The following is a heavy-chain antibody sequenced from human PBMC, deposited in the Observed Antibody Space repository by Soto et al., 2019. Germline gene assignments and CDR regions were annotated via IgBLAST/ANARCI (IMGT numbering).Heavy chain of an antibody. Sequence: EVQLVESGGGLVQPGGSLRLSCAASGFTFEDYVMHWVRQAPGKGLEWVSGISWKSGTIGYADSVKGRFTISRDNAKNSLYLQMNSLRTEDTAIYYCAKDISAQSDSWLNWFDPWGQGTLVTVSS. D-gene: IGHD6-13*01. V-gene: IGHV3-9*01. CDR3: AKDISAQSDSWLNWFDP. J-gene: IGHJ5*02. CDR1: GFTFEDYV. CDR2: ISWKSGTI.